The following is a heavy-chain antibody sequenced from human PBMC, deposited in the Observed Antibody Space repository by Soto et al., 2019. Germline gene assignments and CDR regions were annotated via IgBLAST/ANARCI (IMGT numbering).Heavy chain of an antibody. CDR2: INHSGST. CDR3: ARAPLDIVVVPAAPSRWFDP. J-gene: IGHJ5*02. Sequence: SETLSLTCAVYGGSFSGYYWSWIRQPPGKGLEWIGEINHSGSTNYNPSLKSRVTISVDTSKNQFSLKLSSVTAADTAVYYCARAPLDIVVVPAAPSRWFDPWGQGTLVTVSS. D-gene: IGHD2-2*03. CDR1: GGSFSGYY. V-gene: IGHV4-34*01.